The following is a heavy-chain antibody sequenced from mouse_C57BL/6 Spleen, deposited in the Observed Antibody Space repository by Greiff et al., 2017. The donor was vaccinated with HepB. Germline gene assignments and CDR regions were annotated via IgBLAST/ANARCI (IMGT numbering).Heavy chain of an antibody. D-gene: IGHD3-3*01. Sequence: VQLQQSGTELVKPGASVKLSCKASGYTFTSYWMHWVKQRPGQGLEWIGNINPSNGGTNYNEKFKSKATLTVDKSSSTAYMQLSSLTSEDSAVYYCARSRGSAVAPTGLFDYWGQGTTLTVSS. J-gene: IGHJ2*01. CDR1: GYTFTSYW. CDR2: INPSNGGT. CDR3: ARSRGSAVAPTGLFDY. V-gene: IGHV1-53*01.